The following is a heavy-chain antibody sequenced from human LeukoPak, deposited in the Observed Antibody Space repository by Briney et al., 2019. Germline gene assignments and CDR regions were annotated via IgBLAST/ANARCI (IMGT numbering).Heavy chain of an antibody. CDR1: GFTFSNYG. CDR3: AKDSVIAAAGTDY. D-gene: IGHD6-13*01. V-gene: IGHV3-33*06. CDR2: IWYDGTNK. J-gene: IGHJ4*02. Sequence: GRTLRLSCAASGFTFSNYGMNWVRQASGKGLESVADIWYDGTNKYYADSVKGRFTISRDNSRKTLYLQMTGLRAEDTALYYCAKDSVIAAAGTDYWGQGTLVTVSS.